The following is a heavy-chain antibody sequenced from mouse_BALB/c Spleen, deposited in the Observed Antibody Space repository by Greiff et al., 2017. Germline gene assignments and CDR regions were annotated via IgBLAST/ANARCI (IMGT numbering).Heavy chain of an antibody. J-gene: IGHJ4*01. V-gene: IGHV7-3*02. CDR3: ARDRGEIYYGNYGAMDY. CDR1: GFTFTDYY. CDR2: IRNKANGYTT. Sequence: EVKLVESGGGLVQPGGSLRLSCATSGFTFTDYYMSWVRQPPGKALEWLGFIRNKANGYTTEYSASVKGRFTITRDNSQLILYLQMYTLRAADSATYDCARDRGEIYYGNYGAMDYWGQGTSVTVSS. D-gene: IGHD2-1*01.